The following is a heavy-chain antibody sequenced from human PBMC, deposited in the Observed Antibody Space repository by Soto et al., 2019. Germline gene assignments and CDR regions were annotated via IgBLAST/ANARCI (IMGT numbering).Heavy chain of an antibody. V-gene: IGHV3-30*03. Sequence: QVHLVESGGGGVQPGRSKRLSCVVSGFTFNDYAIHWVRQAPGKGLEWVAVISFDGNNKLYTDSVKGRFTISRDRSKTTAYLQMNNLRAEDTAVYYCARDHWDCSGGGCNPHQLNFFAMDVWGQGTTVTVSS. CDR2: ISFDGNNK. CDR3: ARDHWDCSGGGCNPHQLNFFAMDV. CDR1: GFTFNDYA. J-gene: IGHJ6*02. D-gene: IGHD2-15*01.